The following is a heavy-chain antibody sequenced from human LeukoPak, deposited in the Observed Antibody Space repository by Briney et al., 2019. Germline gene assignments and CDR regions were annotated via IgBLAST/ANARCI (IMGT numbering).Heavy chain of an antibody. CDR1: GYTFTGYY. D-gene: IGHD1-26*01. J-gene: IGHJ5*02. V-gene: IGHV1-2*02. CDR3: ARDNSVGETAWWFDP. Sequence: ASVKVSCKASGYTFTGYYMHWVPQAPGQGLEWMGWINPNSGGTNYAQKFQGRVTMTRDTSISTAYMELSRLRSDDTAVYYCARDNSVGETAWWFDPWGQGTLVTVSS. CDR2: INPNSGGT.